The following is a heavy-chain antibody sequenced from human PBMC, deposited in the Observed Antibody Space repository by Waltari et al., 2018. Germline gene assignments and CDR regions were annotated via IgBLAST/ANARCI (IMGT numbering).Heavy chain of an antibody. CDR1: GYRFPDYH. Sequence: QVQLVQSGPEVKKPGASVKVSCQASGYRFPDYHLTWVRQTPGQGLEWLGWINPKNGDTSYAQKFLGRVTMTRDTSINTVYMDLSGLRSDDTAVFYCARDPGPIVGAPDYWGQGTLVTVSS. J-gene: IGHJ4*02. CDR3: ARDPGPIVGAPDY. CDR2: INPKNGDT. D-gene: IGHD1-26*01. V-gene: IGHV1-2*02.